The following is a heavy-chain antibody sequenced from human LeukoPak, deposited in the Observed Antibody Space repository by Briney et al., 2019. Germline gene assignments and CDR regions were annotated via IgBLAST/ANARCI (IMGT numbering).Heavy chain of an antibody. CDR2: IIPIFGTA. CDR1: GGTFSNYA. V-gene: IGHV1-69*06. Sequence: SVKVSCKASGGTFSNYAISWVRQAPGQGLEWMGGIIPIFGTANYAQKFRGRVTITADKSTRTAYMELSSLRSDDTAVYYCARDPLADAYTDYDFFDYWGQGTLVTVSS. D-gene: IGHD4-17*01. J-gene: IGHJ4*02. CDR3: ARDPLADAYTDYDFFDY.